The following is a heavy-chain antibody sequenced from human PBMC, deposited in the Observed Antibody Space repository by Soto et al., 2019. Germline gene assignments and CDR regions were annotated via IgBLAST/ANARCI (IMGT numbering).Heavy chain of an antibody. J-gene: IGHJ5*02. CDR3: AKDQSVAPQYYDFWSGFWENWFDP. CDR1: GFTFSSYA. V-gene: IGHV3-23*01. CDR2: ISGSGGST. Sequence: GGSLRLSCAASGFTFSSYAMSWVRQAPGKGLEWVSAISGSGGSTYYADSVKGRFTISRDNSKNTLYLQMNSLRAEDTAVYYCAKDQSVAPQYYDFWSGFWENWFDPWGQGTLVTVSS. D-gene: IGHD3-3*01.